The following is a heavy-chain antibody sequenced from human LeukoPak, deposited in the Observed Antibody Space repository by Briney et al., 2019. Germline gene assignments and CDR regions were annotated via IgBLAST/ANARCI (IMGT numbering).Heavy chain of an antibody. V-gene: IGHV3-23*01. Sequence: GGSRRLSCSASGFTFSRFAMTWVRQLPGRGLEWVSSISGNGHQTYYADSVKGRFPVSRDNSKNILYLQMDSLRADDSALYYCAKDANYYDSSGYLIPFDYWGQGTLVTVSS. CDR3: AKDANYYDSSGYLIPFDY. D-gene: IGHD3-22*01. J-gene: IGHJ4*02. CDR2: ISGNGHQT. CDR1: GFTFSRFA.